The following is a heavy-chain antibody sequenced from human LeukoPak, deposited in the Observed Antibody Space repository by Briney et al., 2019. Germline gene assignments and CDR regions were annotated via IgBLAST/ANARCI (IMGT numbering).Heavy chain of an antibody. CDR3: ARASGSSGWYGLFDY. CDR1: GFTFSSYW. J-gene: IGHJ4*02. D-gene: IGHD6-19*01. Sequence: GGSLRLSXAASGFTFSSYWMHWVRQAPGKGLVWVSRINSDGSSTSYADSVKGRFTISRDNAKNTLYLQMNSLRAEDTAVYYCARASGSSGWYGLFDYWGQGTLVTVSS. V-gene: IGHV3-74*01. CDR2: INSDGSST.